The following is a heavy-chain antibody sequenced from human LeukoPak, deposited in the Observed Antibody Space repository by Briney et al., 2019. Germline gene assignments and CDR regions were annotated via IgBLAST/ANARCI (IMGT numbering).Heavy chain of an antibody. CDR3: ARHLYSSSPRYFDL. CDR2: IYYSGST. Sequence: PSETLSLTCTVSGYSISSGYYWGWIRQPPGKGLEWIGYIYYSGSTNYNPSLKSRVTISVDTSKNQFSLKLSSVTAADTAVYYCARHLYSSSPRYFDLWGRGTLVTVSS. V-gene: IGHV4-38-2*02. D-gene: IGHD6-13*01. CDR1: GYSISSGYY. J-gene: IGHJ2*01.